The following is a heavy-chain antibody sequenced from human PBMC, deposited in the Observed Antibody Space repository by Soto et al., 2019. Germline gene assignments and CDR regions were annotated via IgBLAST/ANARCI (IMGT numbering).Heavy chain of an antibody. V-gene: IGHV3-33*01. Sequence: PXGSLRLSCVASGFTSSRFGMHWARQAPGKGLEWVALIWSDGSNKYYADSVKGRFTISRDNSENTLYLQMNSLRAEDTAVYYCARDLRWNTTPWFDPWGQGTLVTVSS. CDR3: ARDLRWNTTPWFDP. J-gene: IGHJ5*02. CDR2: IWSDGSNK. D-gene: IGHD1-1*01. CDR1: GFTSSRFG.